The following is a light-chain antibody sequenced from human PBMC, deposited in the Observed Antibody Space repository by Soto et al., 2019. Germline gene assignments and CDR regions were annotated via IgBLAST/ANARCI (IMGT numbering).Light chain of an antibody. CDR3: CSYAGTALVV. CDR1: SSDVGSYKL. CDR2: EGS. J-gene: IGLJ2*01. Sequence: QSALTQPASESGSPGQSITIYCTGTSSDVGSYKLVSWYQQHPGKAPKLMIYEGSKRPSGVSNRFSGSKSGSTASLTISGLQAEDEVDYYCCSYAGTALVVFGGGTKLTVL. V-gene: IGLV2-23*01.